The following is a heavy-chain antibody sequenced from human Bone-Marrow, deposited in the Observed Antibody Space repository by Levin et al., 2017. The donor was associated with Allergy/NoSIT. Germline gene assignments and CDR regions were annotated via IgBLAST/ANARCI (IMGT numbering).Heavy chain of an antibody. D-gene: IGHD6-13*01. CDR3: ARQLAAYYYIDV. J-gene: IGHJ6*03. V-gene: IGHV5-10-1*01. CDR2: IDPTDSYI. Sequence: PGGSLRLSCKASGSSFTSYWITWVRQMPGKGLEWMGKIDPTDSYIIYSPSFQGHVTISVDKSISTAYLQWSSLKASDTAMYFCARQLAAYYYIDVWGKGTTVTVS. CDR1: GSSFTSYW.